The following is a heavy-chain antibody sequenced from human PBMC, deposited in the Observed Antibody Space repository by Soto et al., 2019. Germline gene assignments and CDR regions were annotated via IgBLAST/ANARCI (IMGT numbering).Heavy chain of an antibody. Sequence: GGSLRLSCAASGFTVSDYYMSWIRQAPGKGLEWVSYISSSSSYTNYADSVKGRFTISRDNAKNSLYLQMNSLRAEDTAVYYCASLKVGATTDYFDYWGQGTLVTVSS. CDR3: ASLKVGATTDYFDY. CDR2: ISSSSSYT. V-gene: IGHV3-11*06. CDR1: GFTVSDYY. J-gene: IGHJ4*02. D-gene: IGHD1-26*01.